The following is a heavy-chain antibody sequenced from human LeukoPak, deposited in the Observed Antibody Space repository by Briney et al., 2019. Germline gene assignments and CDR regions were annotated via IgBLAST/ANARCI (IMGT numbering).Heavy chain of an antibody. D-gene: IGHD3-16*01. CDR2: IKQDGSEK. CDR1: GFTFSSYG. J-gene: IGHJ6*03. Sequence: GGSLRLSCAASGFTFSSYGMSWVRQAPGKGLEWVANIKQDGSEKDYVDSVKGRFTISRDNAKNSLYVQMTSLRAEDTAVYYCATERAGEPPRPLLSYYYMDVWGKGTTVTIYS. CDR3: ATERAGEPPRPLLSYYYMDV. V-gene: IGHV3-7*01.